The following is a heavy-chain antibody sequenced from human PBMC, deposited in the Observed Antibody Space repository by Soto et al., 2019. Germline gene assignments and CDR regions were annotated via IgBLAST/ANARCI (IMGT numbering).Heavy chain of an antibody. CDR2: IHSHGSST. J-gene: IGHJ3*01. D-gene: IGHD1-26*01. CDR1: GFTFSYYW. Sequence: EVQLLESGGGLVQHGEALRLSCAASGFTFSYYWMHWVRPVPGMGLVWVSSIHSHGSSTTYADSVKGRFTISSDNDSSTLYLQMNGLRAEDTAVYFCARGDRGAFDLWGQGTVLTVSS. V-gene: IGHV3-74*01. CDR3: ARGDRGAFDL.